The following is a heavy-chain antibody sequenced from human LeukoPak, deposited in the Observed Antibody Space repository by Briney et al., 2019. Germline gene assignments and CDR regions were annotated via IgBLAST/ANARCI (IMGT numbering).Heavy chain of an antibody. CDR1: GFTFSSYG. D-gene: IGHD5-18*01. CDR2: IRYDGSNK. J-gene: IGHJ4*01. Sequence: AGGSLRLSCAASGFTFSSYGMHWVRQAPGKGLEWVAFIRYDGSNKYYADSVKGRFTISRDNSKNTLYLQMNSLRAEDTAVYYWAKGYRWKGFYFDYLGQGTPVNGS. CDR3: AKGYRWKGFYFDY. V-gene: IGHV3-30*02.